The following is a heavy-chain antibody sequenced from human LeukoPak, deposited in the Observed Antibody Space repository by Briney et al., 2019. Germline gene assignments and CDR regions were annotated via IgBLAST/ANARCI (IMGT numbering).Heavy chain of an antibody. Sequence: GGSLRLSCAASGFTFSSYAMSWVRRAPGKGLEWVSAISGSGGSTYYADSVKGRFAISRDNSKNTLYLQMNSLRAEDTAVYYCAKGKRGGYDFWSGSKPYYYYGMDVWGQGTTVTVSS. CDR2: ISGSGGST. V-gene: IGHV3-23*01. D-gene: IGHD3-3*01. CDR3: AKGKRGGYDFWSGSKPYYYYGMDV. CDR1: GFTFSSYA. J-gene: IGHJ6*02.